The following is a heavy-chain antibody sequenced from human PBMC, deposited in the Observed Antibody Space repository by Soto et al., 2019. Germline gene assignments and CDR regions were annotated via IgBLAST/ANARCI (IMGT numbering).Heavy chain of an antibody. J-gene: IGHJ2*01. D-gene: IGHD5-12*01. CDR3: ARDQSEATIYWYFDL. V-gene: IGHV3-30*04. CDR2: ISYDGSNK. Sequence: QVQLVESGGGVVQPGRSLRLSCAASGFTFSTYTMHWVRQAPGKGLEWVAGISYDGSNKYYADSVKGRFTISRDNSKNTLYLQMNSLRAEDTAVYYCARDQSEATIYWYFDLWGRGTLVTVSS. CDR1: GFTFSTYT.